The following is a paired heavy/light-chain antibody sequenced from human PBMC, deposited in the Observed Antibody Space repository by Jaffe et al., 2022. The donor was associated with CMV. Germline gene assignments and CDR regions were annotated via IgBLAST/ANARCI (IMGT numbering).Light chain of an antibody. V-gene: IGLV1-47*01. J-gene: IGLJ2*01. CDR1: GPNVGRDF. CDR3: AQWDDSLDGPV. Sequence: QSVLTQVPSASGTPGQTVTISCSGAGPNVGRDFVFWYQQFPGSAPKLLIYRNDQRPSGVPDRFSGSKSGTSASLAISGLRSEDEADYFCAQWDDSLDGPVFGGGTSLIVL. CDR2: RND.
Heavy chain of an antibody. CDR3: ARGSLKYYYYGIDV. CDR1: GGSVNSYY. V-gene: IGHV4-4*07. J-gene: IGHJ6*02. Sequence: QVQLQQSGPGLVRPLETLSLTCTVSGGSVNSYYWTWIRQPAGKALEWVGRIYPSSGSTYFNPSLKGRATVSLDTSKNQVSLKVTSVTAADTAVYYCARGSLKYYYYGIDVWGQGTTVTVFS. CDR2: IYPSSGST.